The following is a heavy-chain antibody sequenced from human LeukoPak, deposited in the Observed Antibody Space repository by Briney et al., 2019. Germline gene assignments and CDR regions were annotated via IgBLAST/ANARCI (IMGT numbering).Heavy chain of an antibody. D-gene: IGHD3-9*01. Sequence: GGSLRLSCAASGFTFDDYAMHWVRQAPGKGLEWVSFITWNSAKTLYADSVKGRFTISRDNAKNSLFLQMNSLRPGDTAFYFCAKDISLGSDWFYLDSWDQGTLVTVSS. CDR3: AKDISLGSDWFYLDS. CDR1: GFTFDDYA. J-gene: IGHJ4*02. V-gene: IGHV3-9*01. CDR2: ITWNSAKT.